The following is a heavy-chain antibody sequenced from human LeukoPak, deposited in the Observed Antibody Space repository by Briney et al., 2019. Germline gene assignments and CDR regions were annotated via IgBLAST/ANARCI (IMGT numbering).Heavy chain of an antibody. CDR1: AFTSSIFA. CDR3: AKEDVVPGACHNWFDP. Sequence: GRSLRLSCAVSAFTSSIFAVSWVRHAPRKGLEWVSSILSGGGRTYYTDSVTDRLTISRDNAQNTLYLEVKSLRGDETAVYYCAKEDVVPGACHNWFDPWGKGTLVTVSS. V-gene: IGHV3-23*01. CDR2: ILSGGGRT. D-gene: IGHD2-2*01. J-gene: IGHJ5*02.